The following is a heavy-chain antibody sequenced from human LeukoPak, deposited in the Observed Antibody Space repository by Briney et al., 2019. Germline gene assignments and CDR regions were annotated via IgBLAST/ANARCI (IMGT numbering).Heavy chain of an antibody. CDR3: ARSGDSSSWYSYYYYGLDL. V-gene: IGHV4-59*08. CDR2: IYYSGST. Sequence: SETLSLTCTVSGGSISSYYWSWIRQPPGKGLEWIGHIYYSGSTNYNPSLKSRVTISVDTSKNQFSLKLSSVTAADTAVYYCARSGDSSSWYSYYYYGLDLWGQGTTVTVSS. D-gene: IGHD6-13*01. CDR1: GGSISSYY. J-gene: IGHJ6*02.